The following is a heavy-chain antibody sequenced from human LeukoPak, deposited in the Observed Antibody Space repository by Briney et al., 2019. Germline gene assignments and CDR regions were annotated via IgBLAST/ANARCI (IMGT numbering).Heavy chain of an antibody. Sequence: GGSLRLSCAASGFIFDVYAMHWIRHAPGKGLEWVSLINWDGSSTSYTDSVKGRFTISRDNSKDSLYLQMNNLRTEDTALYYCARDFGSGWHYFHSWGQGTRVIVSS. CDR1: GFIFDVYA. J-gene: IGHJ4*02. CDR2: INWDGSST. D-gene: IGHD6-19*01. V-gene: IGHV3-43D*04. CDR3: ARDFGSGWHYFHS.